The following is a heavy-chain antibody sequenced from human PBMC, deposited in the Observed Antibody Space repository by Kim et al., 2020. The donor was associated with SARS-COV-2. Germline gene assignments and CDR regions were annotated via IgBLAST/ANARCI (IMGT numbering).Heavy chain of an antibody. CDR3: AKDRWQGAPSSSGLDD. D-gene: IGHD6-6*01. V-gene: IGHV3-23*01. CDR2: ISGSGDRT. J-gene: IGHJ4*02. Sequence: GGSLRLSCAASGFPFSSYAMAWVRQAPGKGLEWVSSISGSGDRTYFAESLKGRFTISRDNSRSVLSLQMNGLRAEDTAVYYCAKDRWQGAPSSSGLDDWGKGAVVTVSS. CDR1: GFPFSSYA.